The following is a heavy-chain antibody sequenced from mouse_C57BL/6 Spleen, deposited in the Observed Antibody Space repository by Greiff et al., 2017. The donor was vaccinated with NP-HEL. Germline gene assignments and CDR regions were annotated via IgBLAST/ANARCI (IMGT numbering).Heavy chain of an antibody. CDR1: GFNIKDDY. J-gene: IGHJ2*01. Sequence: EVQLQQSGAELVRPGASVKLSCTASGFNIKDDYMHWVKQRPEQGLEWIGWIDPENGDTEYASKFQGKATITANTSSNTAYLQLSSLTSEDTAVYYCTTERVYEYEGYWGQGTTLTVSS. CDR3: TTERVYEYEGY. CDR2: IDPENGDT. V-gene: IGHV14-4*01. D-gene: IGHD2-4*01.